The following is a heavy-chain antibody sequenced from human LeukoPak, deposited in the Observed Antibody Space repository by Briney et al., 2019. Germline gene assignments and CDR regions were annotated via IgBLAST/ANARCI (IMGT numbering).Heavy chain of an antibody. CDR1: GFPFSSYA. Sequence: PGGSLRLSCAASGFPFSSYAMSWVRQAPGKGLEWVSLISSSGASTYYADSVKGRFTISSDNSKHTLYLQMNGLRAEDTAVYFCAKSLDRHSSGDNFDYWGQGTLVTVSS. J-gene: IGHJ4*02. CDR2: ISSSGAST. D-gene: IGHD6-25*01. CDR3: AKSLDRHSSGDNFDY. V-gene: IGHV3-23*01.